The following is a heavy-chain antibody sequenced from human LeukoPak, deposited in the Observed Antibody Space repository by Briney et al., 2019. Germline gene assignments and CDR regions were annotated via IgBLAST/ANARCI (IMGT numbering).Heavy chain of an antibody. J-gene: IGHJ6*02. D-gene: IGHD6-19*01. V-gene: IGHV3-30-3*01. CDR3: ARDGNSGWYTGENYYYYGMDV. Sequence: GGSLRLSCAASGFTFSSFAMHWVRQAPDKGLEWVAVISYDGTNKDYADSVKGRFTMSRDNSKNTLYLRMNSLRLEDTALYYCARDGNSGWYTGENYYYYGMDVWGQGTTVTVSS. CDR2: ISYDGTNK. CDR1: GFTFSSFA.